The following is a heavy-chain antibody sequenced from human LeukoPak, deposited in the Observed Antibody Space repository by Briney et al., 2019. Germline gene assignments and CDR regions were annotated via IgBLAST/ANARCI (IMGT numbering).Heavy chain of an antibody. J-gene: IGHJ6*03. V-gene: IGHV3-30*02. CDR2: IRYEGTSK. CDR1: GFTFSSYG. D-gene: IGHD3-9*01. Sequence: GGSLRLSCAASGFTFSSYGMHWVRQAPDKGLEWVAFIRYEGTSKYYADSVKGRFTTSRDNAKNSLYLQMNSLRAEDTAVSYCARANDNYYYYYMDVWGKGTTVTIS. CDR3: ARANDNYYYYYMDV.